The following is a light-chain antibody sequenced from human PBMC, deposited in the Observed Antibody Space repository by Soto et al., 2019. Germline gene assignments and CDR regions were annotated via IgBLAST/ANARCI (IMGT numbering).Light chain of an antibody. J-gene: IGKJ1*01. CDR2: GAS. CDR3: QQYGTSPRT. V-gene: IGKV3-20*01. CDR1: QSIFSNY. Sequence: EVMLTQSPGTLSLSPGERATLSCRASQSIFSNYLAWYQQKSGQAPRLLIYGASNRATGIPDRFSSRGSGTDLTLTISRVEPEDVAVYYCQQYGTSPRTFGQGTKVDFK.